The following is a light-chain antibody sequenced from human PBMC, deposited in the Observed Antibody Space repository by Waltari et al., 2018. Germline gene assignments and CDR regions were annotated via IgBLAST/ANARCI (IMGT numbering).Light chain of an antibody. CDR1: SSDVGRYNL. Sequence: QSALTQPASVSGSPGQSITLSCPGTSSDVGRYNLVSWYQQHPGKVPKLIIYEDTKRPSGVSDRFSGSKSGNTASLTISGLQAEDEADYHCCAHAGSGIWVFGGGTKLTVL. V-gene: IGLV2-23*01. CDR3: CAHAGSGIWV. CDR2: EDT. J-gene: IGLJ3*02.